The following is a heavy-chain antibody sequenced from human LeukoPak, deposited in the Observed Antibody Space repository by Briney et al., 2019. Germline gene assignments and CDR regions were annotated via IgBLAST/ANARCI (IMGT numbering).Heavy chain of an antibody. CDR2: INPNSGCT. CDR3: ARARRITMIVVANNWFDP. J-gene: IGHJ5*02. Sequence: ASVKVSCKASGYTFTGYYMHWVRQAPGQGLEWMGWINPNSGCTNYAQKFQGRVTMTRDTSISTAYMELSRLRSDDTAVYYCARARRITMIVVANNWFDPWGQGTLVTVSS. CDR1: GYTFTGYY. D-gene: IGHD3-22*01. V-gene: IGHV1-2*02.